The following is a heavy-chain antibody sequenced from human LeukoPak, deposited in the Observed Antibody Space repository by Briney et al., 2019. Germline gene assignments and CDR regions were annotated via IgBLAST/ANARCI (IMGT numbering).Heavy chain of an antibody. V-gene: IGHV3-23*01. D-gene: IGHD4/OR15-4a*01. Sequence: GGSLRLSCVMSGFTFRNYAMNWVRQAPGKGLEWILDISTGSDSTYHIESVRGRFTISRDNSKNTLYLQMNSLRLDDTAVYYCASGLYGGVFDNWGQGTLVTVSS. CDR1: GFTFRNYA. CDR2: ISTGSDST. J-gene: IGHJ4*02. CDR3: ASGLYGGVFDN.